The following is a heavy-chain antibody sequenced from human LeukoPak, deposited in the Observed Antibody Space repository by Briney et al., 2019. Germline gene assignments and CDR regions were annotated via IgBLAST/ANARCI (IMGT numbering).Heavy chain of an antibody. CDR2: IGYDESNK. V-gene: IGHV3-30*02. Sequence: GVLRLSCAASGFTFSSYGMHWVRQAPGKGLEWVAFIGYDESNKFYADSVKGRFTISRDISKNTLYLQMNSLRAEDMALYYCARDYYGAGTYVGHWGQGTLVTVSS. CDR1: GFTFSSYG. D-gene: IGHD3-10*01. J-gene: IGHJ5*02. CDR3: ARDYYGAGTYVGH.